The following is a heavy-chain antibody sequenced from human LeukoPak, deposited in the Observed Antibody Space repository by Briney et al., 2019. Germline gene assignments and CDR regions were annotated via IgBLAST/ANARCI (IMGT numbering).Heavy chain of an antibody. CDR3: ARGHYYGSGRGYYFDY. CDR1: GGSISSYY. CDR2: IYYSGST. D-gene: IGHD3-10*01. Sequence: PSETLSLTCTVSGGSISSYYWSWIRQPPGKGLEWIGYIYYSGSTNYNPSLKSRVTISVDTSKNQFSLKLSSVTAADTAVYYCARGHYYGSGRGYYFDYWGQGTLVTVSS. V-gene: IGHV4-59*08. J-gene: IGHJ4*02.